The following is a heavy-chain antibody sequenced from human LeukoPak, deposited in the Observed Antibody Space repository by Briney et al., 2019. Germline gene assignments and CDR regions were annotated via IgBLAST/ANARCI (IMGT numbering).Heavy chain of an antibody. Sequence: PSQTLSLTCTVSGGSISSGNYYWSWIRQSPGKGLEWIGYIYYSGSTYYNPSLKSRLAMSLDTSKNQLSLRLTSVTAADTAVYYCARILDIWKFDYWGQGTLVTVSS. CDR3: ARILDIWKFDY. CDR1: GGSISSGNYY. V-gene: IGHV4-30-4*08. CDR2: IYYSGST. D-gene: IGHD5-12*01. J-gene: IGHJ4*02.